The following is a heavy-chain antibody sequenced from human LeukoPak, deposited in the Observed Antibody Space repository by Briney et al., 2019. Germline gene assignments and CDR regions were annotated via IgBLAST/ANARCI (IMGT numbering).Heavy chain of an antibody. CDR1: GVSISSGDYY. CDR3: ARGLYYYGSGRYDY. Sequence: SQTLSLTCTVSGVSISSGDYYWSWIRQPPGKGLEWIGYIYYSGSTYYNPSLKSRVTISVDTSKNQFSLKLSSVTAADTAVYYRARGLYYYGSGRYDYWGQGTLVTVSS. J-gene: IGHJ4*02. V-gene: IGHV4-30-4*08. D-gene: IGHD3-10*01. CDR2: IYYSGST.